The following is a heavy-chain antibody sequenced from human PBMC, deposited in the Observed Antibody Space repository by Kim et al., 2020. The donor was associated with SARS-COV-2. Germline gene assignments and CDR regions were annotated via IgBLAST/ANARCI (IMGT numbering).Heavy chain of an antibody. D-gene: IGHD2-2*03. CDR2: ISGDGGST. V-gene: IGHV3-43*02. Sequence: GGSLRLSCAASGFTFDDYAMHWVRQAPGKGLEWVSLISGDGGSTYYADSVKGRFTISRDNSKNSLYLQMNSLRTEDTALYYCVDIVRDYWGQGTLVTVSS. CDR1: GFTFDDYA. J-gene: IGHJ4*02. CDR3: VDIVRDY.